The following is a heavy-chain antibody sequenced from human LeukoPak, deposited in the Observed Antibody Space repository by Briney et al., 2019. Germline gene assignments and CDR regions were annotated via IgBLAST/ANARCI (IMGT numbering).Heavy chain of an antibody. D-gene: IGHD1-26*01. V-gene: IGHV1-2*02. CDR3: ARDEWVTLLRDAFDI. CDR1: GYTFTGYY. J-gene: IGHJ3*02. CDR2: INPNSGGT. Sequence: SVKVSCKASGYTFTGYYMHWVRQAPGQGLEWMGWINPNSGGTNYAQKFQGRVTMTRDTSISTAYMELSRLTSDDTAVYYCARDEWVTLLRDAFDIWGQGTMVTVSS.